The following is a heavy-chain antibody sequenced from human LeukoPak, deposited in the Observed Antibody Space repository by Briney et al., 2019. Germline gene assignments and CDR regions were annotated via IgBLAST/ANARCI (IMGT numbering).Heavy chain of an antibody. D-gene: IGHD3-22*01. CDR1: GFTFSSYS. CDR3: ARGKHYYDSSGYYYPAHFDY. V-gene: IGHV3-21*01. Sequence: PGGSLRLSCAASGFTFSSYSMNWVRQAPGKGLEWVSSISSSSSYIYYADSVKGRFTISRDNAKNSLYLQMNSLRAEDTAVYYCARGKHYYDSSGYYYPAHFDYWGQGTLVTVSS. CDR2: ISSSSSYI. J-gene: IGHJ4*02.